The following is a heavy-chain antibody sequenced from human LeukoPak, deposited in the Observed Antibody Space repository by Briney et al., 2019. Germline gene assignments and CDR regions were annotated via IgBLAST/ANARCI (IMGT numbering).Heavy chain of an antibody. CDR2: MNPNSGNT. CDR1: GYTFTGYY. CDR3: ARGGGYYDSSGYYDWFDP. J-gene: IGHJ5*02. V-gene: IGHV1-8*02. Sequence: ASVKVSCKASGYTFTGYYMHWVRQAPGQGLEWMGWMNPNSGNTGYAQKFQGRVTMTRNTSISIAYMELSSLRSEDTAVYYCARGGGYYDSSGYYDWFDPWGQGTLVTVSS. D-gene: IGHD3-22*01.